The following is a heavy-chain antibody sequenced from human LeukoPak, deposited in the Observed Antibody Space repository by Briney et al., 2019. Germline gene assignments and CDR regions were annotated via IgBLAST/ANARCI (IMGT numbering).Heavy chain of an antibody. CDR1: GYTFTGYY. CDR3: ARVPHYYDSSGYCDY. V-gene: IGHV1-2*02. CDR2: INPNSGGT. J-gene: IGHJ4*02. Sequence: ASVKVSCKASGYTFTGYYMHWVRQAPGQGLEWMGWINPNSGGTNYAQKFQGRVTMTRDTSISTAYMELSRLRSDDTAVYYCARVPHYYDSSGYCDYWGQGTLVIVSS. D-gene: IGHD3-22*01.